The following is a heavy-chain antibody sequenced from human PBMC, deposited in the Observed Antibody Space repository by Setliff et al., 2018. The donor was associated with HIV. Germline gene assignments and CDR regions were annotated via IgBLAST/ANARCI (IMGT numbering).Heavy chain of an antibody. CDR1: GYTFTSYD. V-gene: IGHV1-8*03. D-gene: IGHD3-16*01. CDR3: ARGDSNDYVWGSYMRAYYYYGMDV. Sequence: ASVQVSCKASGYTFTSYDINWVRQATGQGLEWMGWMNPNSGNTGYAQKFQGRVTITRNTSISTAYMELSSLRSEDTAVYYCARGDSNDYVWGSYMRAYYYYGMDVWGQGTTVTVSS. J-gene: IGHJ6*02. CDR2: MNPNSGNT.